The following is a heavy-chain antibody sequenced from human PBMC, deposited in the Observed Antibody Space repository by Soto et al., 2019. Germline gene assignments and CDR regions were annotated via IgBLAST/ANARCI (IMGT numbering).Heavy chain of an antibody. CDR2: INSSGDST. Sequence: PGGSLRLSCVASGFTFSRYVMSWVRQAPGKGLEWVSTINSSGDSTYYADSVKGRFTISRDNSKNTLYLQMNSLRAEDTAVYYCAMGITMIVVAHGYFDYWGQGTLVTVSS. V-gene: IGHV3-23*01. D-gene: IGHD3-22*01. CDR1: GFTFSRYV. J-gene: IGHJ4*02. CDR3: AMGITMIVVAHGYFDY.